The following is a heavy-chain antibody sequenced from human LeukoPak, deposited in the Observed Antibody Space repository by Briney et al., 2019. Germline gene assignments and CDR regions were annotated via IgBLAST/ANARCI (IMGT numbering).Heavy chain of an antibody. V-gene: IGHV4-38-2*02. J-gene: IGHJ4*02. Sequence: SETLSLTCTVSGYSISSGYYWGWIRQPPGKGLEWIGSIYHSGSTYYNPSLKSRVTISVDTSKNQFSLKLSSVTAADTAVYYCARRGFGELHAGIDYWGQGTLVTVSS. CDR2: IYHSGST. CDR1: GYSISSGYY. D-gene: IGHD3-10*01. CDR3: ARRGFGELHAGIDY.